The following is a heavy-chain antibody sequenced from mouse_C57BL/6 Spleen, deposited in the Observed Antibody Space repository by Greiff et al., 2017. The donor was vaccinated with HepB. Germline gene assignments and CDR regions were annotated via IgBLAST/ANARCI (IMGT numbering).Heavy chain of an antibody. Sequence: EVKVVESGGGLVQPKGSLKLSCAASGFSFNTYAMNWVRQAPGKGLEWVARIRSKSNNYATYYADSVKDRFTISRDDSESMLYLQMNNLKTEDTAMYYCVRQGYYGSSSYAMDYWGQGTSVTVSS. D-gene: IGHD1-1*01. J-gene: IGHJ4*01. V-gene: IGHV10-1*01. CDR3: VRQGYYGSSSYAMDY. CDR2: IRSKSNNYAT. CDR1: GFSFNTYA.